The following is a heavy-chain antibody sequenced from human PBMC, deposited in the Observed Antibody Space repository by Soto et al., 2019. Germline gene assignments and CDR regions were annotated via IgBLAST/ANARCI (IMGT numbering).Heavy chain of an antibody. D-gene: IGHD3-10*01. CDR2: INPDGSVA. CDR3: SRDPGFGAIDY. Sequence: GGSLRLSCAASGFTFSSSWMAWVRQAPGKGLEWVALINPDGSVASYVGSVRGRFIISRDNAQNSLYLQMNSVSAEDTAVYYCSRDPGFGAIDYWGQGTLVTVSS. J-gene: IGHJ4*02. CDR1: GFTFSSSW. V-gene: IGHV3-7*01.